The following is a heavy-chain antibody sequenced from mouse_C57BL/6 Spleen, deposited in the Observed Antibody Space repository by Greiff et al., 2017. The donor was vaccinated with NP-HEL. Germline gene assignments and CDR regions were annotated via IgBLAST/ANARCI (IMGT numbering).Heavy chain of an antibody. Sequence: EVKVVESEGGLVQPGSSMKLSCTASGFTFSDYYMAWVRQVPEKGLEWVANINYDGSSTYYLDSLKSRFIISRDNAKNILYLQMSSLKSEDTATYYCARGPYYFDYWGQGTTLTVSS. J-gene: IGHJ2*01. V-gene: IGHV5-16*01. CDR2: INYDGSST. CDR3: ARGPYYFDY. CDR1: GFTFSDYY.